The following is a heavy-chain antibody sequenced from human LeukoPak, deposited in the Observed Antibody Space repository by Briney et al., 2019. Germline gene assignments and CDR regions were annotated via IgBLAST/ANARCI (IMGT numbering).Heavy chain of an antibody. V-gene: IGHV4-34*01. CDR1: GGSFSGYY. D-gene: IGHD2-2*02. Sequence: SETLSLTCAVYGGSFSGYYWSWIRQPPGKGLEWIGEINHSGSTNYNPSLKSRVTISVDTSKNQFSLKLSSVTAADTAVYYCARVGVGRYCSSTSCYTYYYYGMDVWGQGTTVTVSS. CDR2: INHSGST. J-gene: IGHJ6*02. CDR3: ARVGVGRYCSSTSCYTYYYYGMDV.